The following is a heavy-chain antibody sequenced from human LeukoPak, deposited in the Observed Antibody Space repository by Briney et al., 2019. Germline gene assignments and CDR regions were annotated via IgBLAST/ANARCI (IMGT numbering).Heavy chain of an antibody. CDR3: ARDSLVPAVLDY. J-gene: IGHJ4*02. V-gene: IGHV4-59*12. CDR2: IYYSGST. CDR1: GGSISSYY. Sequence: KPSETLSLTCTVSGGSISSYYWSWIRQPPGKGLEWIGYIYYSGSTNYNPSLKSRVTISVDTSKNQFSLKLSSVTAADTAVYYCARDSLVPAVLDYWGQGTLVTVSS. D-gene: IGHD2-2*01.